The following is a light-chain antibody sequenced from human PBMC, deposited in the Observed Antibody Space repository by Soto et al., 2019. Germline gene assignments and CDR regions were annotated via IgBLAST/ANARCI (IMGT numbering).Light chain of an antibody. Sequence: DIQMTQSPSSLSGSVGDRVTVTCRASQSISTYLNWYQQKPGKAPNLLIYTASTLQTGVPSRFSGSGSGTDFTLTISSLQPEDFATYYCQQLNGYLELTFGGGTKVDIK. J-gene: IGKJ4*01. CDR2: TAS. CDR1: QSISTY. V-gene: IGKV1-39*01. CDR3: QQLNGYLELT.